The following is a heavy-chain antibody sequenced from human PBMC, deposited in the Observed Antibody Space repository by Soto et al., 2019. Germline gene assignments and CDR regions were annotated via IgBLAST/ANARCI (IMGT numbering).Heavy chain of an antibody. V-gene: IGHV4-39*02. J-gene: IGHJ6*02. CDR1: GDSISSRSYY. Sequence: PSETLSLTCTVSGDSISSRSYYWGWIRQPPEMGLEWIGSIYYTGSTYSNPSLGSRVTMSVDTSRNRFSLKLRAVTAADTAIYYCARVISSSSALGLRFYYYGLDVWGQGTTVTV. CDR3: ARVISSSSALGLRFYYYGLDV. CDR2: IYYTGST. D-gene: IGHD2-2*01.